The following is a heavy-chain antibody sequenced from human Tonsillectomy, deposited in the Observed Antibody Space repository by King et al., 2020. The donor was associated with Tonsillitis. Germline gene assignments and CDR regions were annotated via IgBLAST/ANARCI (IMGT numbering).Heavy chain of an antibody. CDR3: ARVLSFLEWLPSHYYYYYMDV. V-gene: IGHV4-39*01. D-gene: IGHD3-3*01. CDR1: GGSISSSTSY. J-gene: IGHJ6*03. Sequence: LQLQESGPGLVKPSETLSLTCTVSGGSISSSTSYWGWIRQPPGKGLEWIGTISYSGNTYYNPSLKSRVTISVDTSKNQFSLTLSSVTAADTAVYYCARVLSFLEWLPSHYYYYYMDVWGKGTTVTVSS. CDR2: ISYSGNT.